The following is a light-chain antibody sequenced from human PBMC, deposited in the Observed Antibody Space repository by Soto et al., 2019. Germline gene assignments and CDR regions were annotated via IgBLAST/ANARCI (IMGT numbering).Light chain of an antibody. CDR3: QQYGSSPP. J-gene: IGKJ3*01. CDR1: QSVSSSY. Sequence: EIVLTQSPGTLSLSPGERATLSCRASQSVSSSYLAWYQQKPGQAPRLLIYGASSRATGIPDRFSGSGSATDFTLTISRLEPEDFAVYYCQQYGSSPPFGPGTKVHIK. V-gene: IGKV3-20*01. CDR2: GAS.